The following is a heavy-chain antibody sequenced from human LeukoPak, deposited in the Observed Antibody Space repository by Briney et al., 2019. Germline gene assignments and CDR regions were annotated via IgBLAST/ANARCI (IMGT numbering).Heavy chain of an antibody. J-gene: IGHJ6*02. CDR2: IIPIFGTA. V-gene: IGHV1-69*01. CDR1: GGTFSSYA. CDR3: ARPLLTYCSGGSCSRYYYYGMDV. Sequence: GASVKVSCKASGGTFSSYAISWVRQAPGQGLEWMGGIIPIFGTANYAQKFQGRVTITAVESTSTAYMELSSLRSEDTAVYYCARPLLTYCSGGSCSRYYYYGMDVWGQGTTVTVSS. D-gene: IGHD2-15*01.